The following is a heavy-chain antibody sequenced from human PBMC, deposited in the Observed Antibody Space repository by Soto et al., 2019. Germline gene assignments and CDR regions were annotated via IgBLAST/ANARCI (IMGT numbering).Heavy chain of an antibody. J-gene: IGHJ4*02. CDR2: IYYSGST. CDR3: ARRSVHSEAPFDE. D-gene: IGHD6-19*01. CDR1: GASISSYY. V-gene: IGHV4-59*08. Sequence: SETLSLTCTVSGASISSYYWSWIRQPPGKGLEWIGYIYYSGSTNYNPSLKSRVTISVDTSKNQFSLNLNSVTVADTAVYYCARRSVHSEAPFDEWGQGTLVTFSS.